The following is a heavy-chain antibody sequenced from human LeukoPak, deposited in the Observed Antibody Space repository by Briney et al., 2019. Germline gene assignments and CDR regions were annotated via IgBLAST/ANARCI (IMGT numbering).Heavy chain of an antibody. CDR3: AKTLRLGELWD. CDR1: GGPISSNFYY. CDR2: IYYSGSA. J-gene: IGHJ4*02. V-gene: IGHV4-39*01. Sequence: SETLSLTCTGSGGPISSNFYYWGWIRQPPGKGLEWIGSIYYSGSAFYNPSLQSRVTVSIDTSNNQLSLSLTSVTGTDTAVYYCAKTLRLGELWDWGQGSLVTVSS. D-gene: IGHD3-16*01.